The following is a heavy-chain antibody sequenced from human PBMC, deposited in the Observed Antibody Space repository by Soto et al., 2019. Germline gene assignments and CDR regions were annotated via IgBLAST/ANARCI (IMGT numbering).Heavy chain of an antibody. CDR1: GFTFSGHY. Sequence: GGSLRLSCKASGFTFSGHYMNWIRQAPGKGLEWLAYLTNDGGYTYYADSVRGRFTIWRDNAKDSLYLQINDLRADDTGVYYCDKHTRETNTRTDAFDVWGQGTTVTVSS. J-gene: IGHJ3*01. V-gene: IGHV3-11*01. CDR2: LTNDGGYT. CDR3: DKHTRETNTRTDAFDV.